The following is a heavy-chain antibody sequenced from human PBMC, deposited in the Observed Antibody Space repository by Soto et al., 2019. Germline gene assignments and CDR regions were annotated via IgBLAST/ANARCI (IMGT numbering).Heavy chain of an antibody. V-gene: IGHV4-30-4*01. CDR3: ARAHAVLRCVEWLSMFDY. J-gene: IGHJ4*02. CDR1: GGSISSGDYY. Sequence: SETLSLTCTVSGGSISSGDYYWSWIRQPPGNGLDWIGYIYYSGSTYYNPSLKSRVTISVDTSKNQFSLKLSSVTAADTAVYYCARAHAVLRCVEWLSMFDYWGQGTLVTVSS. D-gene: IGHD3-3*01. CDR2: IYYSGST.